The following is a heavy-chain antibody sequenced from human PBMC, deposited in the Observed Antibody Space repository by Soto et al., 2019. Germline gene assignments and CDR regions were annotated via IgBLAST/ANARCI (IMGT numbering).Heavy chain of an antibody. CDR2: INAGNGNT. V-gene: IGHV1-3*01. J-gene: IGHJ5*02. D-gene: IGHD2-15*01. Sequence: ASVKVSCKASGYTFTSYAMHWVRQAPGQRLEWMGWINAGNGNTKYSQKFQGRVTITRDTSASTAYMELSSLRSEDTAVYYCARNVGGGSAGLAATLYNWFDPWGQGTLVTVSS. CDR1: GYTFTSYA. CDR3: ARNVGGGSAGLAATLYNWFDP.